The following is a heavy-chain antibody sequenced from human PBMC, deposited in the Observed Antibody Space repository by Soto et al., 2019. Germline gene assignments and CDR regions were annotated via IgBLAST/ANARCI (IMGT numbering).Heavy chain of an antibody. J-gene: IGHJ4*02. CDR1: GFTFSNYA. CDR3: GRCNGDDCHSPFDY. Sequence: QVQLVESGGGVVQPGGSLRLSCAASGFTFSNYAMYWVRQAPGKGLEWVADITKNGRNKDYADSVKGRLAISRDNSKNTLELQMNSLGVEDTAMYYCGRCNGDDCHSPFDYWGQGTLVTVSS. CDR2: ITKNGRNK. V-gene: IGHV3-30*03. D-gene: IGHD2-8*01.